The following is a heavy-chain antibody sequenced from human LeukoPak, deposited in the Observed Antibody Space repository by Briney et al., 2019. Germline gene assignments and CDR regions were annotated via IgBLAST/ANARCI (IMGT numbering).Heavy chain of an antibody. CDR2: IIPIFGTA. J-gene: IGHJ3*02. CDR3: ARDDQHLDTMTAFDI. Sequence: GASVKVSCKASGGTFSSYAISWVRQAPGQGLEWMGRIIPIFGTANYAQKLQGRVTITTDESTSTAYMELSSLRSEDTAVYYCARDDQHLDTMTAFDIWGQGTMVTVSS. D-gene: IGHD3-22*01. CDR1: GGTFSSYA. V-gene: IGHV1-69*05.